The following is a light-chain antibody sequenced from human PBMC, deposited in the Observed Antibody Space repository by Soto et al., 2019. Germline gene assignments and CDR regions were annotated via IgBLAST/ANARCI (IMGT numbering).Light chain of an antibody. V-gene: IGKV1D-12*01. J-gene: IGKJ4*01. CDR1: QVIGSW. CDR2: ATS. CDR3: QQANSFPLT. Sequence: DIQMTQSPSSVSASVGDRVTITCRASQVIGSWLAWYQQKPGKAPNFLIYATSSLQSGVPSRFSGSGSGTDFTPTISSLQPEDFATYYCQQANSFPLTFGGGTKVDIK.